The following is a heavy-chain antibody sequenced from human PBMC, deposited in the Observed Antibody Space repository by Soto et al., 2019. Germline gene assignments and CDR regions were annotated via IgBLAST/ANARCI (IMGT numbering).Heavy chain of an antibody. Sequence: GGSLRLSCAASGFTFSNAWMNWVRQAPGKGLEWVGRIKSKTDGGTTDYAAPVKGRFTISRDDSKNTLYLQMNSLKTEDTAVYYCTTDPDSYGLEYAFDIWGQGTMVTVSS. CDR3: TTDPDSYGLEYAFDI. CDR1: GFTFSNAW. D-gene: IGHD5-18*01. V-gene: IGHV3-15*07. J-gene: IGHJ3*02. CDR2: IKSKTDGGTT.